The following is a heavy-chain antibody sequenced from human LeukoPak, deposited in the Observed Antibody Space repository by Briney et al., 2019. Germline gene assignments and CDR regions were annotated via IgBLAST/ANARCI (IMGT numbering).Heavy chain of an antibody. V-gene: IGHV3-7*01. J-gene: IGHJ4*02. D-gene: IGHD4-11*01. CDR1: GFSFSPYW. Sequence: PGGSHPLPCPASGFSFSPYWMRWAPHTPGTGSNGVGKIKGDGSEINYVDSVKGRFTISRDNAKNSLSLQMNSLTADDTGVYYCAREGLPYSGDHWGQGTLVTVSS. CDR3: AREGLPYSGDH. CDR2: IKGDGSEI.